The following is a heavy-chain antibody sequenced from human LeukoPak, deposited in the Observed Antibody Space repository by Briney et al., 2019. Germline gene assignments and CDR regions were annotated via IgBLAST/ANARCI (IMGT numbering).Heavy chain of an antibody. CDR2: IYYSGST. D-gene: IGHD6-13*01. Sequence: SETLSLTCTVSGGSISSYYWSWLRQPPGKGLEWLGYIYYSGSTNYNPSLKSRVTISVDTSKNQFSLKLSSVTAADTAVYYCARGYSSSWFDDGVSLNWFDPWGQGTLVTVSS. J-gene: IGHJ5*02. V-gene: IGHV4-59*01. CDR3: ARGYSSSWFDDGVSLNWFDP. CDR1: GGSISSYY.